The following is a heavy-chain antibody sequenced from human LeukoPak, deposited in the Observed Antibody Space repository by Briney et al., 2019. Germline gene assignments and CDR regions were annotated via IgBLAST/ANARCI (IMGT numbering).Heavy chain of an antibody. CDR3: ARDEPITGSAMDV. Sequence: SVKVSCKASGYTFTSYYMHWVRQAPGQGLEWMGGIIPIFGTANYAQKFQGRVTITADKSTSTAYMELSSLRSEDTAVYYCARDEPITGSAMDVWGKGTTVTVSS. D-gene: IGHD1-20*01. V-gene: IGHV1-69*06. CDR2: IIPIFGTA. CDR1: GYTFTSYY. J-gene: IGHJ6*03.